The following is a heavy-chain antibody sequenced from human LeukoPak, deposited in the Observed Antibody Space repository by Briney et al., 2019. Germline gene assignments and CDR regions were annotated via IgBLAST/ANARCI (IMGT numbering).Heavy chain of an antibody. J-gene: IGHJ3*02. CDR2: ITGSGDTT. Sequence: GASLRLSCAASGFIFRNYAMSWVRQAPGKGLEWVSAITGSGDTTYYADSVKGRFTISRDNSKNTLYLQMNSLRAEDTAVYYCARMDYYDSSGYWHAFDIWGQGTMVTVSS. CDR1: GFIFRNYA. V-gene: IGHV3-23*01. CDR3: ARMDYYDSSGYWHAFDI. D-gene: IGHD3-22*01.